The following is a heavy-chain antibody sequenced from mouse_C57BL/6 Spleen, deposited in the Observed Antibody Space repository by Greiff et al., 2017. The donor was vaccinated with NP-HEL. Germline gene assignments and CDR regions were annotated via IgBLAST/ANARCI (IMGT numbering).Heavy chain of an antibody. V-gene: IGHV1-50*01. CDR1: GYTFTSYW. CDR3: AREMRDGYDGNYFDY. J-gene: IGHJ2*01. CDR2: IDPSDSYT. D-gene: IGHD2-2*01. Sequence: QVQLQQPGAELVKPGASVKLSCKASGYTFTSYWMQWVKQRPGQGLEWIGEIDPSDSYTNYNQKFKGKATLTVDTSSSTAYMQLSSLTSEDSAVYYCAREMRDGYDGNYFDYWGQGTTLTVSS.